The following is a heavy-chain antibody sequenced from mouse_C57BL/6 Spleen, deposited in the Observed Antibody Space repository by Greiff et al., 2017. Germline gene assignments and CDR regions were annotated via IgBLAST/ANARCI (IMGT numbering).Heavy chain of an antibody. CDR3: ARASTVVATGYFDV. J-gene: IGHJ1*03. D-gene: IGHD1-1*01. CDR2: IYPTDGST. CDR1: GYTFTSSD. Sequence: VQLQESGPELVKPGASVKLSCKASGYTFTSSDINWVKQRPGQGLEWIGWIYPTDGSTTYNEKFKGKATLTVDTSSSTAYMELHSLTSEDSAVYFCARASTVVATGYFDVWGTGTTVTVSS. V-gene: IGHV1-85*01.